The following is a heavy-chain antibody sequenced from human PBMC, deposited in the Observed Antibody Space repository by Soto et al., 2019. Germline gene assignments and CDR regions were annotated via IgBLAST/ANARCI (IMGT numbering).Heavy chain of an antibody. CDR1: GYTFTGYY. V-gene: IGHV1-2*02. Sequence: ASVKVSCKASGYTFTGYYMHWVLQAPGQGLDWMGLINPNSGGTNYAQKFQGRVTMTRDTSISTAYMELSRLRSDDTAVYYCARDPYYDILTGYHDPYYYYYYGMDVWGQGTTVTVSS. J-gene: IGHJ6*02. D-gene: IGHD3-9*01. CDR3: ARDPYYDILTGYHDPYYYYYYGMDV. CDR2: INPNSGGT.